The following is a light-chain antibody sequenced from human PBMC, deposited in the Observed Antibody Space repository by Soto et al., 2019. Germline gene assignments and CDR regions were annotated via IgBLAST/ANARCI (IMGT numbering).Light chain of an antibody. V-gene: IGKV3-11*01. J-gene: IGKJ1*01. CDR3: QQRTSWPRT. CDR2: GAS. CDR1: QSVSSY. Sequence: EIVLTQSPATLSLSPGERATLSCRASQSVSSYLAWYQQKPGQAPRLLIYGASNRAAGIPARFSGSGSGTDFTHTISSLEPEDFAVYYCQQRTSWPRTFGQGTKVDIK.